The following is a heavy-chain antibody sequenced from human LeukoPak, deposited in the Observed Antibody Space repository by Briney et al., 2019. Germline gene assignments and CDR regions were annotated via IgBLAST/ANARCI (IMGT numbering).Heavy chain of an antibody. Sequence: SETLSLTCAVYDYSISSGYYWGWIRPPPGKGLEWIGSVYQSGSTYYSPSLKSRVTISVDTSNNQFSLKLTSVTAADTAIYYCARHPDLRWPRSFDYWGQGTLVSVSS. CDR1: DYSISSGYY. CDR2: VYQSGST. CDR3: ARHPDLRWPRSFDY. J-gene: IGHJ4*02. V-gene: IGHV4-38-2*01. D-gene: IGHD2-21*01.